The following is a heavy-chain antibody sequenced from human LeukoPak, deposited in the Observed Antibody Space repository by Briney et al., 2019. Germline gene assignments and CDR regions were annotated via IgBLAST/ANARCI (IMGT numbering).Heavy chain of an antibody. D-gene: IGHD3-22*01. V-gene: IGHV1-18*01. Sequence: ASVKVPCKASGYTFTSYGIRGVRQAPGQGREWMGCISAYYWNTNYAHKLQGRVTMTTDKSTSTAYMELRDLRYDETAVQYSARGYYDSSGYYQRYYYYMDAWGEGTTVTVS. J-gene: IGHJ6*03. CDR3: ARGYYDSSGYYQRYYYYMDA. CDR1: GYTFTSYG. CDR2: ISAYYWNT.